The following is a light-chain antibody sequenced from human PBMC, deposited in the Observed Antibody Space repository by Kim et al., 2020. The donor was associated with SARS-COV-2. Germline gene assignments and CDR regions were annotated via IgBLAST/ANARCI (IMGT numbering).Light chain of an antibody. Sequence: SPGERATLSCRARQSVSSNLAWYQQKPGQAPRLLIYGASTRATGIPARFSGSGSGTEFTLTISSLQSEDFAVYYCQQYNNWPTWTFGQGTKVEIK. CDR1: QSVSSN. J-gene: IGKJ1*01. CDR3: QQYNNWPTWT. CDR2: GAS. V-gene: IGKV3-15*01.